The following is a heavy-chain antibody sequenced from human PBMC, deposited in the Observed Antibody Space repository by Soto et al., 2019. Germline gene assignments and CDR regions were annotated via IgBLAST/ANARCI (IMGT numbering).Heavy chain of an antibody. CDR1: GYTFTGYY. CDR2: LNPTGGST. D-gene: IGHD2-2*01. J-gene: IGHJ6*02. Sequence: ASVKVSCKASGYTFTGYYMHWVRQAPGQGLEWMGVLNPTGGSTTYAQNFQGRVTMTRDTSTSTVYVELSSLRSGDTAVYYCAREVVVVPSYHSPFHPGMGGWGQGTTVTVSS. V-gene: IGHV1-46*01. CDR3: AREVVVVPSYHSPFHPGMGG.